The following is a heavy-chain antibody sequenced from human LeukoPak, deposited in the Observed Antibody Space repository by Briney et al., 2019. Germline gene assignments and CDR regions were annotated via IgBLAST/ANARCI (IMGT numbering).Heavy chain of an antibody. Sequence: ASVKVSCKASGYTFTSYGISWVRQAPGQGLEWMGWISAYNGNTNYAQKLQGRVTMTTDTSTSTAYMELRSLRSDDTAVYYCASSGYSYGLHYYYMDVWGKGTTVAVSS. CDR2: ISAYNGNT. J-gene: IGHJ6*03. CDR1: GYTFTSYG. D-gene: IGHD5-18*01. V-gene: IGHV1-18*01. CDR3: ASSGYSYGLHYYYMDV.